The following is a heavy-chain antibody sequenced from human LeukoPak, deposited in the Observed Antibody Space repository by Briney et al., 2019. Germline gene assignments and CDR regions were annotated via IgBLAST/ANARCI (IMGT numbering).Heavy chain of an antibody. Sequence: GGSLRLSCAGSGFSFSNYAMIWVRQAPGKGLEWVSAITGSGGNRFYAGSVKGRFTISRDNSRNTLYLQMDSLRGDDTAVYYCAKDPNGDYIGAFDFQRWGQGTQVTVSS. CDR3: AKDPNGDYIGAFDFQR. J-gene: IGHJ1*01. D-gene: IGHD4-17*01. CDR2: ITGSGGNR. CDR1: GFSFSNYA. V-gene: IGHV3-23*01.